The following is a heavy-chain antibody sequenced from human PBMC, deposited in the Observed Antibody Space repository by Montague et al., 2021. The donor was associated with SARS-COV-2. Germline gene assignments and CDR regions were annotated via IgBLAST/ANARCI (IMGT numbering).Heavy chain of an antibody. CDR2: IKQDGSEK. J-gene: IGHJ6*02. D-gene: IGHD6-19*01. V-gene: IGHV3-7*01. CDR1: GFTFSSYW. CDR3: SRDEIVGWQWLGSTYYGMDV. Sequence: SLRLSCAASGFTFSSYWMSWVRQAPGKGLEWVANIKQDGSEKYYLDSVKGRFTISRDNAKNSLYLQMNSLRAEDTAVYYCSRDEIVGWQWLGSTYYGMDVWGQGTTVTVSS.